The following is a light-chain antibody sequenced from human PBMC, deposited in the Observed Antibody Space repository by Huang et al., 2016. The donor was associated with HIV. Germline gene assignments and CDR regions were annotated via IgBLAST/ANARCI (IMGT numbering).Light chain of an antibody. J-gene: IGKJ1*01. Sequence: AIRMTQSPSSLSASTGDRVNITCRANQDIKNFLAWYQQKPGKAPNLLIYAASILETGVPSRVSGSGSGTEFNLSISCLQSEDFATYYCQQYYSYRTFGQGTQVEIK. CDR3: QQYYSYRT. CDR1: QDIKNF. CDR2: AAS. V-gene: IGKV1-8*01.